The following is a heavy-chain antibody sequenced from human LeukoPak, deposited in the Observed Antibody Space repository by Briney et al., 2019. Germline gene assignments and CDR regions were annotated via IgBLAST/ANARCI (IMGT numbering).Heavy chain of an antibody. J-gene: IGHJ3*01. Sequence: GGSLRLSCAASGFTFSNYGMSWVRQAPGKGLEWVSLVSAAGNTKHYAEPVKGRFTISRDNSKNTLYLQMNSLRAEDTAIYYCARDLYTERGDLWGQGKMVTVSS. CDR2: VSAAGNTK. V-gene: IGHV3-23*01. D-gene: IGHD2-2*02. CDR3: ARDLYTERGDL. CDR1: GFTFSNYG.